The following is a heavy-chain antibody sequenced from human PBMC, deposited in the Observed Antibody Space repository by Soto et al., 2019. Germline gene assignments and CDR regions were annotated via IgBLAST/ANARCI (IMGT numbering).Heavy chain of an antibody. CDR1: GYTFTNYG. J-gene: IGHJ4*02. CDR2: ISAYNGDP. Sequence: QVQLVQSGAEVKKPGASVRVSCKASGYTFTNYGISWVRQAPGQGLEWIGWISAYNGDPIYAQKLQGRVTMTTDTSTSTAYMELRSLRSDDTAMYFFARVPSYLPEDYWGQGTLVTVSS. CDR3: ARVPSYLPEDY. V-gene: IGHV1-18*01.